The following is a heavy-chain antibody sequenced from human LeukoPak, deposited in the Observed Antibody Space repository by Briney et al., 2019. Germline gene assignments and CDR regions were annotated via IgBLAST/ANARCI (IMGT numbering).Heavy chain of an antibody. CDR3: AKDGGQEVDY. Sequence: GKSLRLSCAASGFAFSSYGMHWVRQAPGKGLEWVALIWYDGSNKYYADSVKGRFTISRDSSKNTLYLEMSSLRAEDTAVYYCAKDGGQEVDYWGQGTLVTVSS. V-gene: IGHV3-33*06. CDR1: GFAFSSYG. D-gene: IGHD3-16*01. J-gene: IGHJ4*02. CDR2: IWYDGSNK.